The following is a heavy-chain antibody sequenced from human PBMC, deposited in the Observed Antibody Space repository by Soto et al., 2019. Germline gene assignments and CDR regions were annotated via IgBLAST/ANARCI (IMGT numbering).Heavy chain of an antibody. CDR3: ASRYYDSSGYYYFGAFDI. CDR2: INAGNGNT. J-gene: IGHJ3*02. V-gene: IGHV1-3*01. Sequence: ASVKVSCKASGYTFTSYAMHWVRQAPGQRLEWMGWINAGNGNTKYSQKFQGRVTITRDTSASTAYMELSSLRSEDTAVYYRASRYYDSSGYYYFGAFDIWGQGTMVTVSS. D-gene: IGHD3-22*01. CDR1: GYTFTSYA.